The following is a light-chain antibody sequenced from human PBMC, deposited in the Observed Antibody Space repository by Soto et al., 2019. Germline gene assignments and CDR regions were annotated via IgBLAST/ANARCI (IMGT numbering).Light chain of an antibody. CDR3: QQSYMDPIT. Sequence: DIQMTHSRSSLSASLGNRVTIACWASQSISTYLNWYQKKPGKAPNLLIYDASRLQSGVPSRFSGSGGGTDFTLSISSVQPEDFATYFCQQSYMDPITFGQGTRLEIK. V-gene: IGKV1-39*01. CDR2: DAS. J-gene: IGKJ5*01. CDR1: QSISTY.